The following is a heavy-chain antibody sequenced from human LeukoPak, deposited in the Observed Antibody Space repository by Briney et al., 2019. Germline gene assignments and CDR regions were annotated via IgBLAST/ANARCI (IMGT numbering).Heavy chain of an antibody. Sequence: PGGSLRLSCAASGFTFSDYYMSWIRQAPGEGLEWVSYISSSGSTIYYADSVKGRFTISRDNAKNSLYLQMNSLRAEDTAVYYCARAFNDGDAFDIWGQGTMVTVSS. CDR2: ISSSGSTI. CDR1: GFTFSDYY. J-gene: IGHJ3*02. D-gene: IGHD1-1*01. V-gene: IGHV3-11*01. CDR3: ARAFNDGDAFDI.